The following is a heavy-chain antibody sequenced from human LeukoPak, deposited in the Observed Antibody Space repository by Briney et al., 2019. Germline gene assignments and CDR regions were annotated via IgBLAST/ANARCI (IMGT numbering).Heavy chain of an antibody. CDR2: ISSSSSYI. CDR1: GFTFSSYS. V-gene: IGHV3-21*01. CDR3: AKARRSGGITMVRGVKDRGWFDP. J-gene: IGHJ5*02. Sequence: GGSLRLSCAASGFTFSSYSMNWVRQAPGKGLEWVSSISSSSSYIYYADSVKGRFTISRDNAKNSLYLQMSSLRAEDTAVYYCAKARRSGGITMVRGVKDRGWFDPWGQGTLVTVSS. D-gene: IGHD3-10*01.